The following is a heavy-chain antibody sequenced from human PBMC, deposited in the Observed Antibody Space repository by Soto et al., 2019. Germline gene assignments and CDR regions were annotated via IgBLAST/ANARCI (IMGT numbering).Heavy chain of an antibody. J-gene: IGHJ6*02. Sequence: QLQLQESGPGLVKPSQTLSLTCTVSGGSISSGGYYWSWIRQHPGKGLEWIGYIYVSVSTYYNPSRGSRVTGAADTCKNPFSLKLSSVTAADSAVYYCARVCGGDCHYGMDVWGQGTTVTVSS. CDR3: ARVCGGDCHYGMDV. V-gene: IGHV4-31*03. CDR1: GGSISSGGYY. D-gene: IGHD2-21*02. CDR2: IYVSVST.